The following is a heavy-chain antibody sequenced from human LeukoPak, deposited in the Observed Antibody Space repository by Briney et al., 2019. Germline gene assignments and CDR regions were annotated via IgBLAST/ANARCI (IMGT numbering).Heavy chain of an antibody. Sequence: PSETLSLTCTVSGGSISSYYWSWIRQPPGKGLEWIGYIYYSGSTNYSPSLKSRVTISVDTSKNQFSLKLSSVTAADTAVYYCARQMEVVGATFFDYWGQGTLVTVSS. D-gene: IGHD1-26*01. CDR1: GGSISSYY. V-gene: IGHV4-59*01. CDR2: IYYSGST. CDR3: ARQMEVVGATFFDY. J-gene: IGHJ4*02.